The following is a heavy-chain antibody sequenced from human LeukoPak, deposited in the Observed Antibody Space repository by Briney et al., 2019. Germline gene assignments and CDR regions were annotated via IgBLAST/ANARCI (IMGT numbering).Heavy chain of an antibody. D-gene: IGHD4-11*01. CDR2: LDRETDET. V-gene: IGHV1-24*01. CDR3: ITDHYNNHGNFDF. J-gene: IGHJ4*02. CDR1: GFVLTEVS. Sequence: ASVKVSCKVSGFVLTEVSVHWVRQAPGKGLEWMASLDRETDETIYAQNFQGRVTMTEDTSTDTAYMEVGRLTSEDTALYFCITDHYNNHGNFDFWGQGTLLNVAS.